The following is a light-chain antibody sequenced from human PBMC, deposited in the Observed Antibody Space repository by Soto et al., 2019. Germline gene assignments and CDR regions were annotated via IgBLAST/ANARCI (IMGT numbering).Light chain of an antibody. CDR3: SSYTSSSILLV. Sequence: QSVLTQPASVSGSPGQSITISCTGTSSDVGGYNYVSWYQQHPGKAPKLMIYDVSNRPSGVSNRFSGSKSGNTASLTISGLQAEDEADYYGSSYTSSSILLVFGGGTKVTVL. V-gene: IGLV2-14*01. J-gene: IGLJ2*01. CDR2: DVS. CDR1: SSDVGGYNY.